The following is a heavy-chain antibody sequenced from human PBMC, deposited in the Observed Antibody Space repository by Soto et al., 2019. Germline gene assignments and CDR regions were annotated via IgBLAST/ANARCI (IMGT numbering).Heavy chain of an antibody. D-gene: IGHD1-26*01. CDR2: IYHSGTS. CDR3: ARFSGTYNDRYFDY. CDR1: GDSISSGGFS. Sequence: SETLSLTCAVSGDSISSGGFSWSWIRQPPGKGLEWIGYIYHSGTSFYNPSLKSRVTISVDGSKNQFSLKVNSVTAADTAVYYCARFSGTYNDRYFDYWSQGIPVTVS. V-gene: IGHV4-30-2*01. J-gene: IGHJ4*02.